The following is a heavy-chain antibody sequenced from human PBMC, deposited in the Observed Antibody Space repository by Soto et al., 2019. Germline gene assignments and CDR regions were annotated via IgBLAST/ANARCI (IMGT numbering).Heavy chain of an antibody. CDR1: GCTFTNYW. CDR2: IYPGDSDT. J-gene: IGHJ6*02. V-gene: IGHV5-51*01. Sequence: GESLKSSCNGSGCTFTNYWIGWVRQMPGKGLEWMGIIYPGDSDTKYNPSFQGQVTISADKSITTTYLRWTSLKASDTAIYYCAASIFYYGMDVWGQGTTVTVSS. CDR3: AASIFYYGMDV.